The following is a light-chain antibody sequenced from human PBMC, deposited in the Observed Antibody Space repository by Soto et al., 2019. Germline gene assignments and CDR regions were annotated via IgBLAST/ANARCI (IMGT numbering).Light chain of an antibody. Sequence: DIVMTQSPDSLAVSLGERATINCKSSQSVLYRSNNKNHLAWYQQKPGKAPKLLIYAASSLQSGVPSRFSGSGSGTDFTLTISSLQPEDFATYYCQQSYSTPPTFGQGTKVDI. J-gene: IGKJ1*01. V-gene: IGKV1-39*01. CDR1: QSVLYRSNNKNH. CDR2: AAS. CDR3: QQSYSTPPT.